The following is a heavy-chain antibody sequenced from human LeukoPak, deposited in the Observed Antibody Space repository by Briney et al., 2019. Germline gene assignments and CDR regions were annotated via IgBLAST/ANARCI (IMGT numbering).Heavy chain of an antibody. J-gene: IGHJ5*02. CDR2: IYYSGTT. V-gene: IGHV4-59*11. D-gene: IGHD1-26*01. CDR3: ARGGVGPPDH. Sequence: SETLSLTCTVSGGSISSQYWSWMRQPPGRGLEWIGCIYYSGTTDYNPSLKSRVTISVDTSKNQFSPKLNSVTAADTALYYCARGGVGPPDHWGQGTLVTVS. CDR1: GGSISSQY.